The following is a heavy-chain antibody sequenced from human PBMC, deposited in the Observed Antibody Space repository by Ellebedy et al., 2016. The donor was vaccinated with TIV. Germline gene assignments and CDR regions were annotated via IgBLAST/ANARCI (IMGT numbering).Heavy chain of an antibody. Sequence: PGGSLRLSCAASGFTFSNYAMSWVRQAPGKGPEWVSVISGRGDDTYYADSVKGRFTISRDNSKNTLYLRMNSLRAEDTAVYYCAKFPYYYDSSGYSFWGQGTLVTVSS. V-gene: IGHV3-23*01. CDR3: AKFPYYYDSSGYSF. J-gene: IGHJ4*02. D-gene: IGHD3-22*01. CDR1: GFTFSNYA. CDR2: ISGRGDDT.